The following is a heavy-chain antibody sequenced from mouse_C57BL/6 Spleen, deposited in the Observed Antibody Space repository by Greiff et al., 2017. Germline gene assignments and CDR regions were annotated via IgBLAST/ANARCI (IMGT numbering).Heavy chain of an antibody. J-gene: IGHJ1*03. CDR1: GFTFTDYE. Sequence: QVQLQQSGAELVRPGASVTLSCKASGFTFTDYEMHWVKQTPVHGLEWIGAIDPETGGTAYNQKFKGKAILTADKSSSTAYMELRSLTSEDSAVYYCTRSHYCGSSYGYFDVWGTGTTVTVSS. D-gene: IGHD1-1*01. CDR2: IDPETGGT. CDR3: TRSHYCGSSYGYFDV. V-gene: IGHV1-15*01.